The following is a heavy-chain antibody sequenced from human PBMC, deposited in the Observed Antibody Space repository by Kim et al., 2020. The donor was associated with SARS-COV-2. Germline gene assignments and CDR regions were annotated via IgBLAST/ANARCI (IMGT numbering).Heavy chain of an antibody. CDR3: ARARGYHGPIFDY. D-gene: IGHD2-2*01. CDR2: RYYSGSP. CDR1: GGSINNYH. Sequence: SETLSLTCNVSGGSINNYHWSWIRQPPGNELEWIGYRYYSGSPNYNPSLESRVTISVDTSKNHFSLKLSSVTAADTAVYYCARARGYHGPIFDYWGQGIL. V-gene: IGHV4-59*01. J-gene: IGHJ4*02.